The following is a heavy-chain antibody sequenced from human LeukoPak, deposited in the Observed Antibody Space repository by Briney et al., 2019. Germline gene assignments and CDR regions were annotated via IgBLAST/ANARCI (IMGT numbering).Heavy chain of an antibody. CDR1: GGSFSGYY. J-gene: IGHJ4*02. Sequence: SETLSLTCAVYGGSFSGYYWSWIRQPPGKGLEWIGEINHSGSTNYNPSLKSRVTISADTSKNQFSLKLSSVTAADTAVYYCARGRLLWFGEGYYFDYWGQGTLVTVSS. CDR2: INHSGST. CDR3: ARGRLLWFGEGYYFDY. V-gene: IGHV4-34*01. D-gene: IGHD3-10*01.